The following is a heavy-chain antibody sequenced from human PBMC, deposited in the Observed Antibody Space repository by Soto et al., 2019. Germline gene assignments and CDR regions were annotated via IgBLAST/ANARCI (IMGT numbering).Heavy chain of an antibody. Sequence: SVKVSCKTSGFTFTSSAMQRVRQARGQRLEWIGWIVVGSGNTNYAQKFQERVTITRDMSTSTAYMELNSLRAEDTAVYYCARQDYITTWYLNYWGQGTLVTVSS. CDR3: ARQDYITTWYLNY. J-gene: IGHJ4*02. D-gene: IGHD2-2*02. CDR1: GFTFTSSA. CDR2: IVVGSGNT. V-gene: IGHV1-58*02.